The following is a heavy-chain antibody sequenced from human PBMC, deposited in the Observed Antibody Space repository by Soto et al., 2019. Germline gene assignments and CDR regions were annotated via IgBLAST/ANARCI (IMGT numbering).Heavy chain of an antibody. Sequence: EVQLLESGGGLAHPGGSLRLSCAASGFAFDNYPMNWVRQAPGKGLEWVSAIRGSGGRTFYADSVQGRLTISRDNSKHTLYLHMSSLRAEDAAVYYCAEPSACGGDVYAALDYWGPGTLVTVSS. CDR3: AEPSACGGDVYAALDY. V-gene: IGHV3-23*01. CDR2: IRGSGGRT. J-gene: IGHJ4*02. D-gene: IGHD2-21*02. CDR1: GFAFDNYP.